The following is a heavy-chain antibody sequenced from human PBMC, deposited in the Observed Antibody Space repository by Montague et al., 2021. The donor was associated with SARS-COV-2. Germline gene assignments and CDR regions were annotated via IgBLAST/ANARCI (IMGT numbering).Heavy chain of an antibody. CDR1: GDSITSSF. CDR2: DYYQRRT. V-gene: IGHV4-59*01. Sequence: SETLSLTCTVSGDSITSSFWSWGLRPPGRRRQGMGDDYYQRRTSHTTSLKSRVTISVDVSKNQFSLKLSSVTAADTAVYYCAREPVGGVLDPWGQGTLVTVSS. CDR3: AREPVGGVLDP. D-gene: IGHD3-16*01. J-gene: IGHJ5*02.